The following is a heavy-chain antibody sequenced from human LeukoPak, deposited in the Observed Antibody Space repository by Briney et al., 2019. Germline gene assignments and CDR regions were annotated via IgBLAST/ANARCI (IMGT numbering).Heavy chain of an antibody. CDR2: IRSKPYGGTT. V-gene: IGHV3-49*04. Sequence: GGSLRLSCTASGFIVADYTMKWVRQVPGKGLEWVCFIRSKPYGGTTEYAASVKGRFTISRDDSKNIAYLQMNSLKTEDTALYYCTRHDSGSYYKGRDYWGQGTLVTVSS. J-gene: IGHJ4*02. D-gene: IGHD3-10*01. CDR1: GFIVADYT. CDR3: TRHDSGSYYKGRDY.